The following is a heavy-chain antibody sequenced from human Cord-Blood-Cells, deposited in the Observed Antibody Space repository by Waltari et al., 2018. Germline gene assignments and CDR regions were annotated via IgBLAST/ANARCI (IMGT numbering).Heavy chain of an antibody. V-gene: IGHV4-34*01. Sequence: QVQLQQWGAGLLKPSETLSLTCAVYGGSFSGYYWSWIRQPPGKGLEWIGEINHSGSTNYNLSLKSRVTISVDTSKNQFSLKLSSVTAADTAVYYCARGRDWLLWGRGTLVTVSS. D-gene: IGHD5-12*01. CDR3: ARGRDWLL. CDR2: INHSGST. J-gene: IGHJ2*01. CDR1: GGSFSGYY.